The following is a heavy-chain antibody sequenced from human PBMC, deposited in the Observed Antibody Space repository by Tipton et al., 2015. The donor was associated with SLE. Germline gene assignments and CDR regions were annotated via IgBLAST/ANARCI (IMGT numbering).Heavy chain of an antibody. J-gene: IGHJ4*02. CDR1: GGSISSHY. Sequence: TLSLTCTVSGGSISSHYWSWIRQPPGKGLEWIGYIYYSGSTYYNPSLKSRVTISVDTSKNQFSLKLSSVTAADTAVYYCARDMQQWGYDYWGQGTLVTVSS. D-gene: IGHD6-19*01. V-gene: IGHV4-59*11. CDR2: IYYSGST. CDR3: ARDMQQWGYDY.